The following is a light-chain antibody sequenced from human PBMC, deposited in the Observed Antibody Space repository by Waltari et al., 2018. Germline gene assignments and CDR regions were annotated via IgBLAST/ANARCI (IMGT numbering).Light chain of an antibody. V-gene: IGLV2-23*02. Sequence: QSALTQPASASGSPGQSITISCTGTISDVGSYNLVSWYQQHPGKAPKLMIYEVSKRPSGVSNRFSGSKSGNTASLTISGLQAEDEADYYCCSYAGSSTWVFGGGTKLTVL. CDR3: CSYAGSSTWV. CDR1: ISDVGSYNL. J-gene: IGLJ3*02. CDR2: EVS.